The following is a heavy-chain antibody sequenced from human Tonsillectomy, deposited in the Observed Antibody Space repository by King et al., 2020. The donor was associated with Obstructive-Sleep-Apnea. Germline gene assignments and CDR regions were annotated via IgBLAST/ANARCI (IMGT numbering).Heavy chain of an antibody. CDR3: AKELMYGSSHRPFDY. V-gene: IGHV3-30*18. J-gene: IGHJ4*02. CDR1: GFTFSSFG. D-gene: IGHD6-13*01. Sequence: QVQLVESGGGVVQPGRSLRLSCGASGFTFSSFGMHWVRQAPGKGLEWVALISFDGSSKYYADSVKGRFTISRDNSKNTLSLQMNSLRAEDTAVYFCAKELMYGSSHRPFDYWGQGTLVTVSS. CDR2: ISFDGSSK.